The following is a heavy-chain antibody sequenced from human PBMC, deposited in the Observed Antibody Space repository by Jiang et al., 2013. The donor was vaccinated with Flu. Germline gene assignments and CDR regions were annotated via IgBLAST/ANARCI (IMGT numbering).Heavy chain of an antibody. Sequence: GAEVKKPGASVKVSCKASGYTFTGYYMHWVRQAPGQGLEWMGWINPNNGGTNYAQKFQGRVTMTRDTSISTAYMELSRLRSDDTAVYYCARDLKDIVAILIALHDWGQGTLVTVSS. V-gene: IGHV1-2*02. CDR2: INPNNGGT. CDR3: ARDLKDIVAILIALHD. J-gene: IGHJ4*02. CDR1: GYTFTGYY. D-gene: IGHD2-15*01.